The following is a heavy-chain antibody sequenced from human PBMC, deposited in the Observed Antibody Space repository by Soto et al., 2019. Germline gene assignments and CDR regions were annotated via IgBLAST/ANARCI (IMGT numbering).Heavy chain of an antibody. J-gene: IGHJ4*02. V-gene: IGHV1-18*01. D-gene: IGHD5-18*01. Sequence: QVQLVQSGAEVKKPGASVKVSCKASGYTFSSYGISWVRQAPGQGLEWMGGISGYSGNTNYAQKLQGRVTRTTETSXSXXYMELRSLRSDDTAVYYCARDDEEELDRWIQFLGYWGQGTLVTVSS. CDR3: ARDDEEELDRWIQFLGY. CDR1: GYTFSSYG. CDR2: ISGYSGNT.